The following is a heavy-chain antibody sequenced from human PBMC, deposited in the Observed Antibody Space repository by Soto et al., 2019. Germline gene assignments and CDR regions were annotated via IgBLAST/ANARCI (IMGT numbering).Heavy chain of an antibody. Sequence: SETLSLTCTVSGGSVSSYYWSWIRQPPGKGLEWIGYIYYSGSTNYNPSLKSRVTISVDTSKNQFSLKLSSVTAADTAVYYCARGGDRYYDSSAYFDYWGQGTLVTVSS. CDR3: ARGGDRYYDSSAYFDY. V-gene: IGHV4-59*02. J-gene: IGHJ4*02. D-gene: IGHD3-22*01. CDR1: GGSVSSYY. CDR2: IYYSGST.